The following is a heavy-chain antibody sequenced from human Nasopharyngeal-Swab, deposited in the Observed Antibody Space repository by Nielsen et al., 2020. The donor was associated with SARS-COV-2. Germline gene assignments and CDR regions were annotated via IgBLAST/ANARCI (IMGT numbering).Heavy chain of an antibody. CDR1: GFSLSTSGMG. D-gene: IGHD4-11*01. CDR2: IYWDDDK. Sequence: SGPTLVKPTQTLTLTRTFSGFSLSTSGMGVGWIRQPPGKALEWLALIYWDDDKRYSPSLKSRLTITKDTSKNQVVLTMTNMDPVDTATYYCAHRTTVTAFDIWGQGTMVTVSS. J-gene: IGHJ3*02. CDR3: AHRTTVTAFDI. V-gene: IGHV2-5*02.